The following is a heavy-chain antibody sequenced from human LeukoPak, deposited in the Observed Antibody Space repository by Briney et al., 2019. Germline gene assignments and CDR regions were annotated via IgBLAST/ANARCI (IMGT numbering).Heavy chain of an antibody. V-gene: IGHV1-69*05. CDR3: ARGLGYCSSTSCYGPIGY. J-gene: IGHJ4*02. D-gene: IGHD2-2*01. CDR2: IITIFGTA. Sequence: SVKVSCKASGGTFSSYTISWVRQAPGQGLEWMGGIITIFGTANYAQKFQGRVTITTDESTSTAYMELSSLRSEDTAVYYCARGLGYCSSTSCYGPIGYWGQGTLVTVSS. CDR1: GGTFSSYT.